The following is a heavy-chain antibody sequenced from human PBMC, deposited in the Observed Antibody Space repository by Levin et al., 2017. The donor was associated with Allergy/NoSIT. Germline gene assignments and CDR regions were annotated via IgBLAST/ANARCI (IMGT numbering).Heavy chain of an antibody. CDR2: ISYSGTT. CDR1: GDSVSSSSYY. Sequence: SETLSLTCTVSGDSVSSSSYYWSWIRQPPGKGLEWIGCISYSGTTNYNPSLKSRVTISVDTSENQFSLKLGSVTAADAAVFYCARSHDSTGYFNWGQGTLVTVSS. J-gene: IGHJ4*02. D-gene: IGHD3-22*01. V-gene: IGHV4-61*01. CDR3: ARSHDSTGYFN.